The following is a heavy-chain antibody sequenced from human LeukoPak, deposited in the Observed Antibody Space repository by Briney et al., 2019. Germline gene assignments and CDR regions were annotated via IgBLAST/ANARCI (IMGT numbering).Heavy chain of an antibody. J-gene: IGHJ6*02. Sequence: SETLSLTCTVSGGSISSYYWSWIRQPPGKGLEWIGYIYYSGSTNYNPSLKSRVTISVDTSKNQFSLQLSSVTAADTAVYYCARHRHYDILTGYYYYYGMDVWGQGTTVTVSS. CDR1: GGSISSYY. CDR3: ARHRHYDILTGYYYYYGMDV. D-gene: IGHD3-9*01. V-gene: IGHV4-59*08. CDR2: IYYSGST.